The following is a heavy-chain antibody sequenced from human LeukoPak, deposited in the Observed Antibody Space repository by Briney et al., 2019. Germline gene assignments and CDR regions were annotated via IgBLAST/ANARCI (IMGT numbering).Heavy chain of an antibody. D-gene: IGHD5-18*01. CDR1: GYSISSGYY. J-gene: IGHJ4*02. CDR3: ARQIRTGYSYGYLDY. V-gene: IGHV4-38-2*02. Sequence: SETLSLTCTVSGYSISSGYYWGWIRQPPGKGLEWIGSIYHSGSTYYNPSLKSRVTISVDTSKNQFSLKLSSVTAADTAVYYCARQIRTGYSYGYLDYWGQGTLVTVSS. CDR2: IYHSGST.